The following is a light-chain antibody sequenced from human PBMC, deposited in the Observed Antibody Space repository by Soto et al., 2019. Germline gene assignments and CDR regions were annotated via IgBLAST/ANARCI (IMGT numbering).Light chain of an antibody. V-gene: IGKV1-9*01. J-gene: IGKJ3*01. Sequence: IQLTQSPSSLSASVGDSVTFTCRASQGIASYLAWYQQKPGKAPNLLIYGASTLQSGVPSRFSGSGSGTDFTLTISSLQPDDFATYYCQQYNSYPITFGPGTKVDIK. CDR2: GAS. CDR1: QGIASY. CDR3: QQYNSYPIT.